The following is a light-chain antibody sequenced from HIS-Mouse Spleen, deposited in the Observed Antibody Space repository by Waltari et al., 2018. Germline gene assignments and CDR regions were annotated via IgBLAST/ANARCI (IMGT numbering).Light chain of an antibody. V-gene: IGLV1-44*01. CDR1: SSNIGSNT. CDR2: PKK. Sequence: QSVLTQPPSASGTPGQRVTISCSGSSSNIGSNTVTWYQQLPGTAPKLLIYPKKPRPSGVPDRFSGSKSGSSASLAISGLQSEDEADYYCAARDDSLNGVVFGGGTKLTVL. J-gene: IGLJ2*01. CDR3: AARDDSLNGVV.